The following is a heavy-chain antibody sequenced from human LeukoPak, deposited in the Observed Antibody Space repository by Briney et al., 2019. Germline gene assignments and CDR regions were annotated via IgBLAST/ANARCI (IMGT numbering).Heavy chain of an antibody. CDR3: ATLGETSGWYPDH. CDR1: GFTVSGSA. D-gene: IGHD6-19*01. J-gene: IGHJ4*02. CDR2: VRSKGYNYAT. V-gene: IGHV3-73*01. Sequence: GGSLRLSCAASGFTVSGSAMHWVRQASGKGLEWLGRVRSKGYNYATAHGASVKDRFIISRDDSKSTAYLQMSSLKSEDTAVYYCATLGETSGWYPDHWGQGTLVTVSS.